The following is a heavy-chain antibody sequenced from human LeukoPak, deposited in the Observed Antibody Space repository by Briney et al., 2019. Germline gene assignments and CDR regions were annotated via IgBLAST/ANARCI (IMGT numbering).Heavy chain of an antibody. J-gene: IGHJ4*02. CDR3: ARLHRGGYCSSTSCLYFDY. V-gene: IGHV5-51*01. D-gene: IGHD2-2*01. CDR2: IYPGNYEI. CDR1: GYSFSRYW. Sequence: GESLKISCKGSGYSFSRYWIGWVRQMPGKGLEWMGTIYPGNYEIRYSPSFQAQVTISADESISTAYLQWSSLKASDTAMYYCARLHRGGYCSSTSCLYFDYWGQGTLVTVSS.